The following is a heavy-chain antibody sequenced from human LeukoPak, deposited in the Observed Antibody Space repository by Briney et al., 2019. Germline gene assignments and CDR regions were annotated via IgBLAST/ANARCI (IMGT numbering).Heavy chain of an antibody. J-gene: IGHJ3*02. V-gene: IGHV3-21*01. Sequence: GGSLRLSCAASGFTFSSYSMNWVRQAPGKGLEWVSSISSSSYIYYADSVKGRFTISRDNAKNSLYLQMNSLRAEDTAVYYCARRTGTSDAFDIWGQGTMVTVSS. CDR1: GFTFSSYS. CDR3: ARRTGTSDAFDI. D-gene: IGHD1-1*01. CDR2: ISSSSYI.